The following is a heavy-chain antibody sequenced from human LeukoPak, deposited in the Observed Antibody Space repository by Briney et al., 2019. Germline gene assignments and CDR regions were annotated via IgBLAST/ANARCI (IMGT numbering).Heavy chain of an antibody. V-gene: IGHV4-59*13. Sequence: SETLSLTCTVSGGSIRSDYWSWIRQPPGKGLEYIGYIHYSGGINYNPSLKSRVTISVDTSKNQFALRLSSVTAADTAVYYCAREAAARPSGGYWGQGTLVTVSS. D-gene: IGHD6-6*01. J-gene: IGHJ4*02. CDR1: GGSIRSDY. CDR3: AREAAARPSGGY. CDR2: IHYSGGI.